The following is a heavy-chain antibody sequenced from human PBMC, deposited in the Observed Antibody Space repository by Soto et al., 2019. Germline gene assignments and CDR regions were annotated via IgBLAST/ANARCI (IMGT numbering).Heavy chain of an antibody. Sequence: SETLSLTCTVSGGSISSGDYYWSWIRQPPGKGLEWIGYIYYSGSTYYNPSLRSRVTISVDTSKNQFSLKLTSVTAADTAVYYCASETTVTTTLNAFDIWGQGTMVTVSS. J-gene: IGHJ3*02. CDR3: ASETTVTTTLNAFDI. V-gene: IGHV4-30-4*01. CDR2: IYYSGST. D-gene: IGHD4-17*01. CDR1: GGSISSGDYY.